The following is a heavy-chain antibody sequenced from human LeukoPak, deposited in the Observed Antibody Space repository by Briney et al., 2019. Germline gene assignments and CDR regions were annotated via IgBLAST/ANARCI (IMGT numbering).Heavy chain of an antibody. J-gene: IGHJ4*02. CDR1: GDTFSSYA. D-gene: IGHD5-24*01. V-gene: IGHV1-69*06. Sequence: SVKVSCKASGDTFSSYAISWVRQAPGQGLEWMGGIIPIFGSPNYAQRFQGRVTITADKSTSTAYMELSSLTYEDTAVYYCARDVPVEMTVTGYFDFWGQGTLVTVSS. CDR3: ARDVPVEMTVTGYFDF. CDR2: IIPIFGSP.